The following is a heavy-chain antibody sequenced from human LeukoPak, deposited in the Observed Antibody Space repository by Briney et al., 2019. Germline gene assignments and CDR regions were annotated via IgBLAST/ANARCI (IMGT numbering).Heavy chain of an antibody. Sequence: TSETLSLTCTVSGGSIRSSYYYWGWIRQPPGKGLEWIGSIYDSGSTYYNPSLKSRVTISVDKSKNQFSLKLSSVTAADTAVYYCARGSRSTYYYDSSDPLDYWGQGTLVTVSS. CDR1: GGSIRSSYYY. D-gene: IGHD3-22*01. CDR2: IYDSGST. J-gene: IGHJ4*02. V-gene: IGHV4-39*07. CDR3: ARGSRSTYYYDSSDPLDY.